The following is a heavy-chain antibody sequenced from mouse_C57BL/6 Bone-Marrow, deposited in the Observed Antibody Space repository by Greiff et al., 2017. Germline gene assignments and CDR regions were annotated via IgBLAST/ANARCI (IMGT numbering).Heavy chain of an antibody. CDR1: GYTFTSYW. J-gene: IGHJ2*01. Sequence: QVQLQQPGAELVMPGASVKLSCKASGYTFTSYWMHWVKQRPGQGLEWIGDIYPGSGSTNYNEKFKSKATLTVYPSSSTAYMQLSSLTSEDSAVYDGARWFYDYALDYWGQGTTLTVSS. CDR3: ARWFYDYALDY. CDR2: IYPGSGST. V-gene: IGHV1-55*01. D-gene: IGHD2-4*01.